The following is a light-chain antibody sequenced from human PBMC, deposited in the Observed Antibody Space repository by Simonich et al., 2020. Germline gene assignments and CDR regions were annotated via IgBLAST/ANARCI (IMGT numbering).Light chain of an antibody. CDR3: QQYYSYPQT. CDR2: AAS. CDR1: QEISNY. V-gene: IGKV1-8*01. J-gene: IGKJ1*01. Sequence: IQMTQSPSSLSASVGDRVTITCQASQEISNYLNWYQPKPGKAPKRLIYAASTLQSGVPSMFSGSGSGTDFTLTISCLQSEDFATYYCQQYYSYPQTFGQGTKVEIK.